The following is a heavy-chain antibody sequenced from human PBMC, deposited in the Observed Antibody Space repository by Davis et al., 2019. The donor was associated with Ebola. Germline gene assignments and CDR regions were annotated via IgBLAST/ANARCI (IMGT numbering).Heavy chain of an antibody. D-gene: IGHD5-12*01. J-gene: IGHJ3*02. V-gene: IGHV1-24*01. CDR3: TTPGGQDSGYDVFDI. Sequence: ASVKVSCKVSGYTLSDLSMYWVRQAPGKGLEWLGGFDPEDGETIYAQKFQGRVTVTRDTSTTTVYMDLSSLRSEDTALYYCTTPGGQDSGYDVFDIWGQGTMVTVSS. CDR1: GYTLSDLS. CDR2: FDPEDGET.